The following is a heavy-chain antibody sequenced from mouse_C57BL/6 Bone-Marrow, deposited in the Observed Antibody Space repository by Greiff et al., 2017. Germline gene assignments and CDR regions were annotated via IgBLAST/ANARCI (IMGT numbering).Heavy chain of an antibody. Sequence: EVKLMESGGGLVKPGGSLKLSCAASGFTFSSYTMSWVRQTPEKRLEWVATISGGGGNTYYPDSVKGRFTISRDNAKNTLYLQMSSLRSEDTALYYCARGDGYYEDYWGQGTTLTVSS. CDR3: ARGDGYYEDY. J-gene: IGHJ2*01. CDR2: ISGGGGNT. V-gene: IGHV5-9*01. CDR1: GFTFSSYT. D-gene: IGHD2-3*01.